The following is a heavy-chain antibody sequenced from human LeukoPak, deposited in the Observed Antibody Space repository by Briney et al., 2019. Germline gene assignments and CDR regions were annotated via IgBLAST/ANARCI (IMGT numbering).Heavy chain of an antibody. Sequence: ASVKVSCKASGYTFTGYYMHWVRQAPGQGLEWMGWINTNTGNPTYAQGFTGRFVFSLDTSVSTAYLQISSLKAEDTAVYYCARPIVGATKAFDIWGQGTMVTVSS. V-gene: IGHV7-4-1*02. CDR1: GYTFTGYY. CDR3: ARPIVGATKAFDI. J-gene: IGHJ3*02. D-gene: IGHD1-26*01. CDR2: INTNTGNP.